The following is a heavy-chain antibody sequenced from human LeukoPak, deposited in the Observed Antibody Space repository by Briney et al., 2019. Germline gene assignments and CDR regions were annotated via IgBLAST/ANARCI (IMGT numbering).Heavy chain of an antibody. CDR3: ARSTVYCSGANCHNAFDI. CDR1: GYPFSRYD. J-gene: IGHJ3*02. CDR2: MNPSSGIT. V-gene: IGHV1-8*01. D-gene: IGHD2-2*02. Sequence: RASVTVSCKASGYPFSRYDLNWVRQATGQGLEWMGWMNPSSGITGYAQRFQDRVTMTTSTSISTAYMELSSPRSDDTAVYYCARSTVYCSGANCHNAFDIWGQGTMVTVSS.